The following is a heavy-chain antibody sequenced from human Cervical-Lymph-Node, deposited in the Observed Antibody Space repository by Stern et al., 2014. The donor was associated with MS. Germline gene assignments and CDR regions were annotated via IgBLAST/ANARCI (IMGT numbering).Heavy chain of an antibody. Sequence: VQLVESGPGLVKPSQTLSLTCTVSGASLISLNYYWSWIRQRPGKGLEGIGFLSYGGNTYYNPSLKSRVTISADPYNTPFSLRRTSVTAADTAVYYCARDNGLRVEQFFDYWGQGSLVTVSS. CDR2: LSYGGNT. D-gene: IGHD4-17*01. J-gene: IGHJ4*02. CDR1: GASLISLNYY. V-gene: IGHV4-31*03. CDR3: ARDNGLRVEQFFDY.